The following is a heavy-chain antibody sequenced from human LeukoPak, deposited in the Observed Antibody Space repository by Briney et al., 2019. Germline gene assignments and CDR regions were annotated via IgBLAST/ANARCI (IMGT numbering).Heavy chain of an antibody. J-gene: IGHJ3*02. V-gene: IGHV3-21*01. CDR1: GFTFSSYA. D-gene: IGHD1-1*01. CDR2: ISSSSSYI. Sequence: GPLHLSCVASGFTFSSYAMSWVRQAPGKGLEWVSSISSSSSYIYYADSVKGRFTISRDNAKNSLYLQMNSLRAEDTAVYYCLEHAFDIWGQGTMVTASS. CDR3: LEHAFDI.